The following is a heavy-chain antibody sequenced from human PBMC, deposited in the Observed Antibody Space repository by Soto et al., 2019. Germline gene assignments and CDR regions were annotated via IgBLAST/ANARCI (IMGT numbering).Heavy chain of an antibody. CDR2: IWYDGSNK. CDR1: GFTFSNYG. D-gene: IGHD4-17*01. V-gene: IGHV3-33*01. CDR3: AIDTIRYGDYYYYGMDV. J-gene: IGHJ6*02. Sequence: QVQLVESGGGVVQPGRSLRLSCAASGFTFSNYGMHWVRQAPGKGLEWVAVIWYDGSNKYYADSVKGRFTISRDNSKNTLYVQMNSLRAEDTAVYYCAIDTIRYGDYYYYGMDVWGQGTTVTVSS.